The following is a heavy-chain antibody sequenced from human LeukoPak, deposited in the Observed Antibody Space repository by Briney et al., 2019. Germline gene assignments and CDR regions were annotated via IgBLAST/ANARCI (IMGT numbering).Heavy chain of an antibody. D-gene: IGHD1-1*01. J-gene: IGHJ4*02. CDR2: IRYDGSNK. CDR1: GFTFSSYG. V-gene: IGHV3-30*02. CDR3: AKPYNWNDGFDY. Sequence: PGGSLRLSCAASGFTFSSYGMHWVRQAPGKGLEWVAFIRYDGSNKYYADSVKGRFTISRDNSKNTLYLQMNSLRAEDTAVYYCAKPYNWNDGFDYWGQGTLVTISS.